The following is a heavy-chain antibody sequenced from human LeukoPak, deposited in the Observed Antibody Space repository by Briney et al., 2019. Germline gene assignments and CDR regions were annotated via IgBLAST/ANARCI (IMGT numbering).Heavy chain of an antibody. J-gene: IGHJ6*03. CDR3: ARDRYDYRRQNDDYYYYYMDV. D-gene: IGHD4-11*01. Sequence: PGGSLRLSCAASGFTFSSYSMNWVRQAPGKGLEWVSSISSSSSYIYYADSVKGRFTISRDNAKNSLYLQMNSLRAEDTAVYYCARDRYDYRRQNDDYYYYYMDVWGKGTTVTVSS. CDR2: ISSSSSYI. CDR1: GFTFSSYS. V-gene: IGHV3-21*01.